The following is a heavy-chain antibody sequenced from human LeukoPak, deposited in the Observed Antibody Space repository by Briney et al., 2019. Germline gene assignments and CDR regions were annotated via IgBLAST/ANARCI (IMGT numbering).Heavy chain of an antibody. CDR1: GYSISSGYY. CDR2: IYHSGST. Sequence: SETLSLTCTVSGYSISSGYYWGWIRQPPGKGLEWIGSIYHSGSTYYNPSLKSRVTISVDTSKNQFSLKLSSVTAADTAVYYCARTPQDSSSGATTLRDWGQGTLVTVSS. CDR3: ARTPQDSSSGATTLRD. J-gene: IGHJ4*02. D-gene: IGHD1-26*01. V-gene: IGHV4-38-2*02.